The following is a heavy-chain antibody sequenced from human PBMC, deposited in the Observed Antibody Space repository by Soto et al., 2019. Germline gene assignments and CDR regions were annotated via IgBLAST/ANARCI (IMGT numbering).Heavy chain of an antibody. CDR2: INTDGGTT. Sequence: EVQLEESGGDLVQPGGSLRLSCAASGFTFSSYWMHWVRQAPGNGLVWVSRINTDGGTTTYAESVKGRFTISRDNARNTLYLQMNSLRPEDTALYYCVRVGSGTYSWRDPWGQGTLVTVSS. J-gene: IGHJ5*02. D-gene: IGHD1-26*01. V-gene: IGHV3-74*01. CDR1: GFTFSSYW. CDR3: VRVGSGTYSWRDP.